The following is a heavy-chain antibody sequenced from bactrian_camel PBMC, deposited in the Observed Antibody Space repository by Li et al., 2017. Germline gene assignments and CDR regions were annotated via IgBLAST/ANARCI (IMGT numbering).Heavy chain of an antibody. CDR1: ISRADR. J-gene: IGHJ6*01. V-gene: IGHV3S54*01. CDR3: AANPDVVVAGTSLLGLTPRSGY. Sequence: HVQLVESGGGSVQTGGSLVLTCVISRADRMGWFRQAPGREREGVAVIYVDSGNSYYRDPVKGRFTISLDNSKLNLQMNDLKPEDTAMYYCAANPDVVVAGTSLLGLTPRSGYWGRGTQVTVS. D-gene: IGHD1*01. CDR2: IYVDSGNS.